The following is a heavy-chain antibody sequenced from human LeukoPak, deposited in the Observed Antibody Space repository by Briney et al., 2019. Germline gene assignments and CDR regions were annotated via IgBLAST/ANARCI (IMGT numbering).Heavy chain of an antibody. Sequence: RSLRLSCAASGFTFSSYAMHWVRQAPGKGLEWVAVISYDGSNKYYADSVKGRFTISRDNSKNTLSLQMNSLRAADTAVYYCAKGGLRDGYSYASWGQGTLITVSS. CDR3: AKGGLRDGYSYAS. CDR1: GFTFSSYA. V-gene: IGHV3-30-3*01. D-gene: IGHD5-24*01. CDR2: ISYDGSNK. J-gene: IGHJ5*02.